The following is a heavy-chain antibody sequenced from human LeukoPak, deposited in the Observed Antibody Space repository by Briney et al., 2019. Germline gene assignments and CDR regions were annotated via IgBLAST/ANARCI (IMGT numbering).Heavy chain of an antibody. CDR1: GGTFSSYA. CDR2: IIPIFGTA. D-gene: IGHD6-19*01. Sequence: ASVKVSCKASGGTFSSYAISWVRQAPGQGLEWMGAIIPIFGTANYAQKFQGRVTITADESTSTAYMELSSLRSEDTAVYYCAREGPYSSGWSDFDYWGQGTLVTVSS. J-gene: IGHJ4*02. V-gene: IGHV1-69*13. CDR3: AREGPYSSGWSDFDY.